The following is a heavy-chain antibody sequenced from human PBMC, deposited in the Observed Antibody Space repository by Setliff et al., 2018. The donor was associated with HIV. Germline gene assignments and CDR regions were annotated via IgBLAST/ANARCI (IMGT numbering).Heavy chain of an antibody. V-gene: IGHV3-23*01. D-gene: IGHD6-13*01. CDR3: ARGVAAAGTDY. CDR2: ISGSSEST. Sequence: ETLSLTCTVSGGSISSSSYYWAWVRQAPGKGLEWLSVISGSSESTHYADSVKGRFTISRDNAKSSLYLQMNSLRAEDTAVYYCARGVAAAGTDYWGQGTLVTVSS. J-gene: IGHJ4*02. CDR1: GGSISSSSYY.